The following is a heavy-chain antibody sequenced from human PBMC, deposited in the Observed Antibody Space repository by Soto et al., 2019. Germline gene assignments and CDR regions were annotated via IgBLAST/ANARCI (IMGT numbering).Heavy chain of an antibody. D-gene: IGHD6-6*01. V-gene: IGHV4-39*07. CDR3: ARISYWVSSYYFDY. Sequence: SETLSLTCTVSGGSISSSSYYWGWIRQPPGKGLEWIGSIYYSGSTYYNPSLKSRVTISVDTSKNQFSLKLSSVTAADTAVYYCARISYWVSSYYFDYWGQGTLVTVSS. J-gene: IGHJ4*02. CDR1: GGSISSSSYY. CDR2: IYYSGST.